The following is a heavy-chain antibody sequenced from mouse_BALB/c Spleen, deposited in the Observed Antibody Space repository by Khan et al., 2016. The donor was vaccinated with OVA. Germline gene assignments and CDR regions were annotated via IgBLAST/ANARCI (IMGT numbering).Heavy chain of an antibody. CDR2: IDPYDSET. CDR1: GYTFTSYW. J-gene: IGHJ3*01. CDR3: ARNPVAY. Sequence: QVQLQQPGAELVRPGASVKLSCEASGYTFTSYWMNWVKQSPEQGLEWIGRIDPYDSETHYNQNFKDKAIWTVDKSSSTAYRNLSSLTSEDSAVYFCARNPVAYWGQGTLVTVSA. V-gene: IGHV1-52*01.